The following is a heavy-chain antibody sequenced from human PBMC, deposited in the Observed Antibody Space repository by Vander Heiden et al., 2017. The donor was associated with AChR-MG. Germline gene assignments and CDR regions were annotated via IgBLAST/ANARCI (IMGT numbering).Heavy chain of an antibody. Sequence: QVHLVQSGAEAKPPGASVKVSCKASGYAFSTYTIHWVRQAPGQRLEWMGWINAATGDTKYLQKFQGRVTITRDTPTETAYMELKRLRYDDTAVFYCARGYSSGRFDFQLWGQGTLVTVSS. J-gene: IGHJ1*01. V-gene: IGHV1-3*01. CDR1: GYAFSTYT. CDR2: INAATGDT. CDR3: ARGYSSGRFDFQL. D-gene: IGHD6-25*01.